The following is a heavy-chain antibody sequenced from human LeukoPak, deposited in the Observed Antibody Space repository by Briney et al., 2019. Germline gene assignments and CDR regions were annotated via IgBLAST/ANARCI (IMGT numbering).Heavy chain of an antibody. CDR3: ARVYGSGSYLFSYYYYMDV. CDR1: GYTFTSYD. Sequence: ASVKVSCKASGYTFTSYDINWVRQATGQGLEWMGWMNPNSGNTGYAQKFQGRVTITRNTSISTAYMELSSLRSEDTAVYYCARVYGSGSYLFSYYYYMDVWGKGTTVTVSS. V-gene: IGHV1-8*03. J-gene: IGHJ6*03. CDR2: MNPNSGNT. D-gene: IGHD3-10*01.